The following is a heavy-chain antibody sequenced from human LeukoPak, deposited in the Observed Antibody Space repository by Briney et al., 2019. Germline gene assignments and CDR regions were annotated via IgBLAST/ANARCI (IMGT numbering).Heavy chain of an antibody. CDR3: ARGIYYDSSGYYPYYYYYYGMDV. D-gene: IGHD3-22*01. CDR2: IYYSGST. J-gene: IGHJ6*02. V-gene: IGHV4-59*01. Sequence: SETLSLTCTVSGGSISSYYWSWIRQPPGKGLEWIGYIYYSGSTNYNPSLKSRVTISVDTSKNQFSLKLSSVTAADTAVYYCARGIYYDSSGYYPYYYYYYGMDVLGQGTTVTVSS. CDR1: GGSISSYY.